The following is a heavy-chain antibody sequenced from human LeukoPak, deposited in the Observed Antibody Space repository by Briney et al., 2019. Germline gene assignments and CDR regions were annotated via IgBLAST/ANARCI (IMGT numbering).Heavy chain of an antibody. CDR1: GFTFSTYS. J-gene: IGHJ6*03. D-gene: IGHD3-10*01. CDR3: ARGLGSYYYGSGYMDV. CDR2: ITISSTYI. V-gene: IGHV3-21*01. Sequence: PGGSLRLSCAASGFTFSTYSMNWVRQAPGKGLEWVSSITISSTYIYYADSVKGRFTISRDNAKNSLYLQMNSLRAEDTAVYYCARGLGSYYYGSGYMDVWGKGTTVTISS.